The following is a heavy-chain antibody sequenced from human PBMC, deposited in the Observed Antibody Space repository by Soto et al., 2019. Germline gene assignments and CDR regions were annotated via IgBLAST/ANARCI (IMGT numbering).Heavy chain of an antibody. CDR2: IDYSGTTST. CDR3: ARGHYYYDD. Sequence: PSETLSLTCTVSGGSISAYYGSWIRQSPGKGLEWIAYIDYSGTTSTNYNPSLKSRVTISLDTSKNQFSLKLSSVTAADTAVYYCARGHYYYDDWGQGTLVTVSS. V-gene: IGHV4-59*01. CDR1: GGSISAYY. J-gene: IGHJ4*02.